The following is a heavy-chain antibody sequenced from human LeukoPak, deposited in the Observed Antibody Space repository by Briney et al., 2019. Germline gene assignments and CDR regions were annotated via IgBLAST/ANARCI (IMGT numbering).Heavy chain of an antibody. Sequence: GASVKVSCKASGYTFTGYYMHWVRQAPGQGLEWMGWINPNSGGTNYAQKFQGRVTMTRDTSISTAYMELSRLRSDDTAVYYCARVPHRARYVTHYFDYWGQGTLVTVSS. CDR2: INPNSGGT. D-gene: IGHD4-23*01. CDR3: ARVPHRARYVTHYFDY. J-gene: IGHJ4*02. CDR1: GYTFTGYY. V-gene: IGHV1-2*02.